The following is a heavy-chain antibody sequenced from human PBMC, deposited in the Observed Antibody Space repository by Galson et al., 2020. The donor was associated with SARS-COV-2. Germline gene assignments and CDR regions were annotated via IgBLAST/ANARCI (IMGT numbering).Heavy chain of an antibody. Sequence: SETLSLTCTVSGGSISSYYWSWIRQPPGKGLEWIGYIYYSGSTNYNPSLKSRVTISVDTSKNQFSLKLSSVTAADTAVYYCARHGGGYRAGYFQHWGQGTLVTVSS. CDR1: GGSISSYY. V-gene: IGHV4-59*08. D-gene: IGHD5-12*01. J-gene: IGHJ1*01. CDR2: IYYSGST. CDR3: ARHGGGYRAGYFQH.